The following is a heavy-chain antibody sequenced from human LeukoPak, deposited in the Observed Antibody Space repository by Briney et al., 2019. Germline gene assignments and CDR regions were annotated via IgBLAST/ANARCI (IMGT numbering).Heavy chain of an antibody. Sequence: PGGSLRLSCAASGFTFNSYAIHWVRQAPGKGLEWVAIIWFDGSNKYYADSVKGRFTISRDNSKNTMYLQMNSLRAEDTAVYYCARDGGTGWYYPDYWGQGTLVTVSS. CDR3: ARDGGTGWYYPDY. CDR2: IWFDGSNK. J-gene: IGHJ4*02. CDR1: GFTFNSYA. V-gene: IGHV3-30-3*01. D-gene: IGHD6-19*01.